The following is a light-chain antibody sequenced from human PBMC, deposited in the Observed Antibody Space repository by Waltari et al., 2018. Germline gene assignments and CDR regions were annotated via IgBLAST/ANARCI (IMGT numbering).Light chain of an antibody. CDR3: QQYYSTPLVT. CDR1: QSVLYNYNNKNY. V-gene: IGKV4-1*01. CDR2: WAA. J-gene: IGKJ3*01. Sequence: DIVMTQSPDSLAVSLGERATINCKHSQSVLYNYNNKNYLAWYQQKPGQPPNLLIYWAATRESGVPDRFRCSGSGTDFTLTVSSLQAGDVAVYYCQQYYSTPLVTFGPGTKVDIK.